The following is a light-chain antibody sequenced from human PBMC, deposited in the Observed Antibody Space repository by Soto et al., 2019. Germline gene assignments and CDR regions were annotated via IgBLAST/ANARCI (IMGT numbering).Light chain of an antibody. V-gene: IGKV3-11*01. CDR1: QSVRSY. Sequence: EIVLTQSPATLSLSPGERATLSCRASQSVRSYLAWYQHKPGQAPRLLIYDASNRATGIPARFSGSGSGTDFTLTISSLEAEDFAVYYWQQRTNWPPTFGGGTKVEIK. CDR2: DAS. J-gene: IGKJ4*01. CDR3: QQRTNWPPT.